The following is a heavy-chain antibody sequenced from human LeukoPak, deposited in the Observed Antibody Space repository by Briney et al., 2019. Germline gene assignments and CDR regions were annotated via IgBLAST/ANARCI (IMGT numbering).Heavy chain of an antibody. CDR2: IYYSGST. D-gene: IGHD3-3*01. V-gene: IGHV4-39*07. J-gene: IGHJ4*02. CDR3: ARDRSLRSLYYFDY. Sequence: PSETLSLTCTVSGGSISSSSYYWGWIRQPPGKGLEWIGSIYYSGSTYYNPSLKSRVTISVDTSKNQFSLKLSSVTAADTAVYYCARDRSLRSLYYFDYWGQGTLVTVSS. CDR1: GGSISSSSYY.